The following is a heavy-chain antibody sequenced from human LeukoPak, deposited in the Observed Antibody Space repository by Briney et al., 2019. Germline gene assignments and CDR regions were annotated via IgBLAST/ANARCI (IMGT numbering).Heavy chain of an antibody. V-gene: IGHV4-39*01. D-gene: IGHD3-9*01. CDR1: GGSISSSSYY. CDR3: ARIGYFDWLLSERGAFDI. J-gene: IGHJ3*02. CDR2: IYYSGST. Sequence: PSETLSLTCTVSGGSISSSSYYWGWIRQPPGKELEWIGSIYYSGSTYYNPSLKSRVTISVDTSKNQFSLKLSSVTAADTAVYYCARIGYFDWLLSERGAFDIWGQGTMVTVSS.